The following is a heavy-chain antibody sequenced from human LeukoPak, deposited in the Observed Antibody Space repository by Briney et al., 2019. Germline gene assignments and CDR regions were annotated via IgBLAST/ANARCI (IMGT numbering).Heavy chain of an antibody. J-gene: IGHJ3*02. V-gene: IGHV4-39*01. D-gene: IGHD2-2*01. CDR2: IYYSGST. CDR1: GGSISSSSYY. Sequence: PSETLSLTCTVSGGSISSSSYYWGWIRQPPGKGLEWIGSIYYSGSTYYNPSLKSRVTISVDTSKNQFSLKLSSVTAADTAVYYCARTVCKYCSSTSCYRVGNDAFDIWGQGTMVTVSS. CDR3: ARTVCKYCSSTSCYRVGNDAFDI.